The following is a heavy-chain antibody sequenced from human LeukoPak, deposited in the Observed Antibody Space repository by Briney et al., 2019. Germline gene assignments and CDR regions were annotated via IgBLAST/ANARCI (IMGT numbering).Heavy chain of an antibody. V-gene: IGHV4-34*01. CDR3: ARVGGATGRDY. CDR2: INHSGST. D-gene: IGHD1-26*01. CDR1: GGSFSGYY. J-gene: IGHJ4*02. Sequence: PSETLSLTCAVYGGSFSGYYWSWIRQPPGKGLEWIGEINHSGSTNYNPSLKSRVTISVDTPKNQFSLKLSSVTAADTAVYYCARVGGATGRDYWGQGTLVTVSS.